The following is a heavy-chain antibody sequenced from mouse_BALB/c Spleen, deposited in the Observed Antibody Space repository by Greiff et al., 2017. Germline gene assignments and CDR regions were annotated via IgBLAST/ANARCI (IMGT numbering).Heavy chain of an antibody. J-gene: IGHJ1*01. CDR1: GFTFSSYY. CDR2: INSNGGST. D-gene: IGHD2-3*01. Sequence: DVMLVESGGGLVKLGGSLKLSCAASGFTFSSYYMSWVRQTPEKRLELVAAINSNGGSTYYPDTVKGRFTISRDDAKNTLYLQMSSLKSEDTALYYCARDDGYYGYFDVWGAGTTVTVSS. CDR3: ARDDGYYGYFDV. V-gene: IGHV5-6-2*01.